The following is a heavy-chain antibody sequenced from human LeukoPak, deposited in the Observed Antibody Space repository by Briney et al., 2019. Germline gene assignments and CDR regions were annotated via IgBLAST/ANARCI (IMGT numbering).Heavy chain of an antibody. CDR2: INPSGGST. CDR3: ARRTAVGYCSSTSCSPDAFDI. Sequence: GASVKVSCKASGYTFTCYYMHWVRQAPGQGLEWMGIINPSGGSTSYAQKFQGRVTMTRDTSTSTVYMELSSLRSEDTAVYYCARRTAVGYCSSTSCSPDAFDIWGQGTMVTVSS. J-gene: IGHJ3*02. CDR1: GYTFTCYY. D-gene: IGHD2-2*01. V-gene: IGHV1-46*01.